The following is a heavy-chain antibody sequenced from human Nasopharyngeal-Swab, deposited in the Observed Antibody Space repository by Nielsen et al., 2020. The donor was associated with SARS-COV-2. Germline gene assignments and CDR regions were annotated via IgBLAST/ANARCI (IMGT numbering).Heavy chain of an antibody. Sequence: SLKTPCAASGFTFDDYTMHWVRQAPGKGLEWVSGFSWNSGSITYADSVKGRFTTSRDNAKNFLYLEMNSLRAEDTALYYCAKGGRIAMIEDFWGQGTMVTVSS. CDR3: AKGGRIAMIEDF. V-gene: IGHV3-9*01. D-gene: IGHD3-22*01. J-gene: IGHJ3*01. CDR2: FSWNSGSI. CDR1: GFTFDDYT.